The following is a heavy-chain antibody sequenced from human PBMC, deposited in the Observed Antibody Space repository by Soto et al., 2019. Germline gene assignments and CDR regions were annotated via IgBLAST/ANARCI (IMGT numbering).Heavy chain of an antibody. CDR2: TSASSSAT. Sequence: PGGSLRLSCAASGFALSDYNMKWVRQAPGKGLEWVSDTSASSSATYHADSVKGRFTISGDNAKNSLYLQMNNLRAEDTAIYYCVRDSAYSFDYWGQGTLVTVSS. CDR3: VRDSAYSFDY. V-gene: IGHV3-48*01. J-gene: IGHJ4*02. D-gene: IGHD2-21*01. CDR1: GFALSDYN.